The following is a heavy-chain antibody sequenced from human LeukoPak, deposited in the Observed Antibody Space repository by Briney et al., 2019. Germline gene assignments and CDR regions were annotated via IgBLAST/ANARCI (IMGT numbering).Heavy chain of an antibody. Sequence: PSETLSLTCTVSGGSISSSSYYWGWIRQPPGKGLGWIGSIYYSGSTYYNPSLKSRVTISVDTSKNQFSLKLSSVTAADTAVYYCARHRSPEGLWRLLDYWGQGTLSPSPQ. J-gene: IGHJ4*02. V-gene: IGHV4-39*01. D-gene: IGHD3-3*01. CDR1: GGSISSSSYY. CDR2: IYYSGST. CDR3: ARHRSPEGLWRLLDY.